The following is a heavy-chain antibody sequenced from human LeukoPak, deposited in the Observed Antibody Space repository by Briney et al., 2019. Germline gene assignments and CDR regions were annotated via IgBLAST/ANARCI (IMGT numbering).Heavy chain of an antibody. D-gene: IGHD6-19*01. CDR1: GYTFTSYG. CDR2: ISPYNGNT. J-gene: IGHJ1*01. Sequence: GASVKVSCKASGYTFTSYGISWVRQAPGQGLEWMGWISPYNGNTNYAQKFQGRVTMTTDTSTRTAYMELRSLRSDDTAVYYCARSGYSSGWYSPAVGYFQHWGQGTLVTVSS. V-gene: IGHV1-18*01. CDR3: ARSGYSSGWYSPAVGYFQH.